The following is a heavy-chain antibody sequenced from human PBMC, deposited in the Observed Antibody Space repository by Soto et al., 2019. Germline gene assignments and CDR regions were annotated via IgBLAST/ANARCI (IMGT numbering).Heavy chain of an antibody. D-gene: IGHD4-17*01. Sequence: QITLKESGPTLVKPTQTLTLTCTVSGFSITTSGVGVGWIRQPPGKALEWLALIYWDDDKRYSPSLKSRLTITKDTAKNQVVITMTNMDPADTAKYFFAHRTTTVTWWFDPCGQGPLVTVSS. CDR1: GFSITTSGVG. V-gene: IGHV2-5*02. CDR3: AHRTTTVTWWFDP. J-gene: IGHJ5*02. CDR2: IYWDDDK.